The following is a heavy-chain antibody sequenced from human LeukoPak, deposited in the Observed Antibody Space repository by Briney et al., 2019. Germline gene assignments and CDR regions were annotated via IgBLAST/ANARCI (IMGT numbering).Heavy chain of an antibody. Sequence: PGGSLRLSCAASGFAFSSYEMNWVRQAPGKGLEWVSYIRSTSNTIYYADSVKGRFTISRDNAKNSLYLQMNSLRAEDTAVYHCAKDRGATGNWGQGTLVTVSS. CDR2: IRSTSNTI. CDR1: GFAFSSYE. D-gene: IGHD4/OR15-4a*01. CDR3: AKDRGATGN. V-gene: IGHV3-48*03. J-gene: IGHJ4*02.